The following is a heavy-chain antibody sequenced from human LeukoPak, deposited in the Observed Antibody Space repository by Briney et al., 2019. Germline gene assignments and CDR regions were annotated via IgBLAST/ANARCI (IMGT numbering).Heavy chain of an antibody. CDR1: GGSISSGSYY. CDR2: IYTSGST. J-gene: IGHJ4*02. CDR3: ARGYSYGYSY. D-gene: IGHD5-18*01. Sequence: PSETLSLTCTVSGGSISSGSYYWSWIRQPAGKGLEWIGRIYTSGSTNYNPSLKSRVTISVDTSKNQFSLKLSSVTAAGTAVYYCARGYSYGYSYWGQGTLVTVSS. V-gene: IGHV4-61*02.